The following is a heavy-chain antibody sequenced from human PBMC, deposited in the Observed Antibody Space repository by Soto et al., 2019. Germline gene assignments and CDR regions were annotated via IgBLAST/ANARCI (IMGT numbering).Heavy chain of an antibody. CDR1: GFSLSTSGVG. Sequence: QITLKESGPPLVNPTQTLTLTCTFSGFSLSTSGVGVGWIRQPPGKALEWLALIYWNDDKRYSPSLKSRLTITHDTSKNHVVLTMTNMDPVDTATYYCAHSYPPNYDYNWFDPWGQGTLVTVSS. D-gene: IGHD3-3*01. CDR2: IYWNDDK. V-gene: IGHV2-5*01. CDR3: AHSYPPNYDYNWFDP. J-gene: IGHJ5*02.